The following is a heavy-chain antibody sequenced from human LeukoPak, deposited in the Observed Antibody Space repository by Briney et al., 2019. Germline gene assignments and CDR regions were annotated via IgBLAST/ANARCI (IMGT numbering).Heavy chain of an antibody. D-gene: IGHD5-18*01. J-gene: IGHJ4*02. Sequence: LRLSCAASGFTFDDYAMHWVRQAPGMGLERVSGISWNSGSIGYADSVKGRFTISRDNAKNSLYLQMNSLRAEDTALYYCAKGQRGYSYAYDYWGQGTLVTVSS. V-gene: IGHV3-9*01. CDR2: ISWNSGSI. CDR1: GFTFDDYA. CDR3: AKGQRGYSYAYDY.